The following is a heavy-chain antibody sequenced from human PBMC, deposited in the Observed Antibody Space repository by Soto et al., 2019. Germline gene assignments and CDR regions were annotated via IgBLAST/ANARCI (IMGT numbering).Heavy chain of an antibody. D-gene: IGHD1-26*01. J-gene: IGHJ4*02. CDR3: ARRSSGRPLDY. Sequence: SDTLSLTCTVSGDSMSSSSYYWVLIRQPPGKGLEWIGNIHYSGSTYYNPSLKSRVTISIDTSKNQVSLKVSSVTAADTAVYYCARRSSGRPLDYWGQGTLVTVSS. V-gene: IGHV4-39*01. CDR2: IHYSGST. CDR1: GDSMSSSSYY.